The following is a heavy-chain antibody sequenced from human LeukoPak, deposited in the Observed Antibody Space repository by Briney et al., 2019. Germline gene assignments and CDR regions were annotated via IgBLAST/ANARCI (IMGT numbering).Heavy chain of an antibody. CDR1: GFTFSNYG. Sequence: PGGSLRLSRAASGFTFSNYGTNWVRQAPGKGLEWVGRIKSKTDGGTTDYAAPVKGRFTISRDDSKNTLYLQMNSLKTEDTAVYYCTTAYYYDSSGYDDAFDIWGQGTMVTVSS. V-gene: IGHV3-15*07. CDR3: TTAYYYDSSGYDDAFDI. J-gene: IGHJ3*02. CDR2: IKSKTDGGTT. D-gene: IGHD3-22*01.